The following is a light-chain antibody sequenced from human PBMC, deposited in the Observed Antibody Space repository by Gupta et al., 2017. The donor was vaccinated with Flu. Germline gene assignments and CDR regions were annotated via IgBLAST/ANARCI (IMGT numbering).Light chain of an antibody. J-gene: IGLJ3*02. CDR1: SSNIGKNY. CDR3: GTWDGSFVV. V-gene: IGLV1-51*01. Sequence: QSVLTQPPSVSAAPGQRGTISSSGSSSNIGKNYVSWYQQLPGTAPKLLIYDNDKRPAGIPDRFSGSKSGTSATLGITGLQTGDEADYYCGTWDGSFVVFGGGTKVTVL. CDR2: DND.